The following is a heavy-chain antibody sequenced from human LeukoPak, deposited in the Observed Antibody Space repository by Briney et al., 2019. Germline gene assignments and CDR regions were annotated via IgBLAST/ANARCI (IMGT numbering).Heavy chain of an antibody. CDR1: GFTFCSSW. Sequence: PGGSLRLSSAASGFTFCSSWMHWGRQAPGTGLVWVSRINSDGSSTSYADSVKGRFTISRDNAKNTLYLQMNSLRAEDTAVYYCARAGHYYDSSGPEDYWGQGTLVTVSS. D-gene: IGHD3-22*01. J-gene: IGHJ4*02. CDR2: INSDGSST. V-gene: IGHV3-74*01. CDR3: ARAGHYYDSSGPEDY.